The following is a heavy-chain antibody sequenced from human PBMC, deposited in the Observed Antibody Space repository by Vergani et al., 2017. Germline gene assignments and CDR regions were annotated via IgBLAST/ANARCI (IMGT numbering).Heavy chain of an antibody. Sequence: QVQLQQWGGGPLKTSETLSLTCVVNGGSFTSYHWTWIRQSPGEGLEWVGDIDHTGRPDYNPSPKSRLTMSVDKSRNQFSLTRNSVTATDTAIYFCARVNTETNGHLYYDYYMDVWGQGTAVTVS. J-gene: IGHJ6*03. V-gene: IGHV4-34*01. CDR1: GGSFTSYH. CDR3: ARVNTETNGHLYYDYYMDV. CDR2: IDHTGRP. D-gene: IGHD4-11*01.